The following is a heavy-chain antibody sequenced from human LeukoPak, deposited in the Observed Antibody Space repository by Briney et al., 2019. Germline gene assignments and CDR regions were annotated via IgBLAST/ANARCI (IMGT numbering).Heavy chain of an antibody. V-gene: IGHV4-38-2*02. Sequence: SETLSLTCTVSGYSISSGYYWGWIRQPPGKGLEWIGSIYHSGSTYYNPSLKSRVTISVDTSKNQFSLKLSSVTAADTAVYYCARVRGGTSSGYYLGASYYFDYWGQGTLVTVSS. J-gene: IGHJ4*02. CDR2: IYHSGST. CDR1: GYSISSGYY. D-gene: IGHD3-22*01. CDR3: ARVRGGTSSGYYLGASYYFDY.